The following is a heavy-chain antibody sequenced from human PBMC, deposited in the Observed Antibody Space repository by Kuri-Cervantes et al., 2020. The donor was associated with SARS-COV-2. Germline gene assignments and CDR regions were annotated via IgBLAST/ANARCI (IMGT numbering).Heavy chain of an antibody. CDR2: IYYSGST. D-gene: IGHD3-9*01. CDR1: GGSISSSSYY. V-gene: IGHV4-39*01. J-gene: IGHJ6*02. Sequence: SETLSLTCTVSGGSISSSSYYWGWIRQPPGKGLEWIGSIYYSGSTYYNPSVKSRVTISVDTSKNQFSLKLSSVTAADTAVYYCARQYYDILTGYYLYGMDVWGQGTTVTVSS. CDR3: ARQYYDILTGYYLYGMDV.